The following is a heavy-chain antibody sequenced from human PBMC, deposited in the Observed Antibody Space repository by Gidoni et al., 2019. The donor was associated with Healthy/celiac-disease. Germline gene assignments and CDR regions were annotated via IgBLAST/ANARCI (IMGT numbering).Heavy chain of an antibody. CDR1: GFTFSSYA. CDR2: ISGSGGST. CDR3: AKGDIVVVPAALHYYYGMDV. Sequence: EVQLLESGGGLVQPGGSLRLSCAASGFTFSSYAMHWVRQAPGKGLEWVSAISGSGGSTYYADSVKGRFTISRDNSKNTLYLQMNSLRAEDTAVYYCAKGDIVVVPAALHYYYGMDVWGQGTTVTVSS. V-gene: IGHV3-23*01. D-gene: IGHD2-2*01. J-gene: IGHJ6*02.